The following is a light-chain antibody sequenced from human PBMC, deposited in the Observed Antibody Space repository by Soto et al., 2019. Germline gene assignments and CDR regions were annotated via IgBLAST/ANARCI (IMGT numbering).Light chain of an antibody. V-gene: IGKV3-20*01. J-gene: IGKJ4*01. CDR2: DAS. CDR1: QSVGSNY. CDR3: QQFSSYPLT. Sequence: EIALTQSPGTLSLSPGERATLSCRASQSVGSNYLAWYQQKPGQAPRLLIYDASSRATGIPDRFSGGGSGTDFTLTISRLEPEDFAVYYCQQFSSYPLTFGGGTKVDNK.